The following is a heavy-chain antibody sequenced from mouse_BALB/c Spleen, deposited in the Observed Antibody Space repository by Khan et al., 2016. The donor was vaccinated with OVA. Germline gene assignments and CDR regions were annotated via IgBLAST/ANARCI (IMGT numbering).Heavy chain of an antibody. CDR1: GYSITSDYA. V-gene: IGHV3-2*02. J-gene: IGHJ3*01. Sequence: VKLLESGPGLVTPSQSLSLTCTVSGYSITSDYAWNWIRQFPENKLEWMGYISYSGRTSYNPSLKSRISVTRDTSKNQFFLQLNSVTTEDKDTYYCAMGRTYWGQGTLVTVSA. CDR2: ISYSGRT. D-gene: IGHD4-1*01. CDR3: AMGRTY.